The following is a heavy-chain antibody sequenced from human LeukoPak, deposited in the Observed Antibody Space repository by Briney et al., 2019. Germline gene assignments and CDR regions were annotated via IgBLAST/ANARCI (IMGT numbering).Heavy chain of an antibody. CDR2: LYYSGWST. V-gene: IGHV4-39*01. Sequence: SGTLSLTCTVSGGSISSSYYYWGWVRQPPGKGLEWIGSLYYSGWSTYYNPSLKSRVTISVDTSKNQFSLKLNSVTAADTAVYYWARLGCSSASCYPGNWGQGTLVTVSS. CDR1: GGSISSSYYY. CDR3: ARLGCSSASCYPGN. J-gene: IGHJ4*02. D-gene: IGHD2-2*01.